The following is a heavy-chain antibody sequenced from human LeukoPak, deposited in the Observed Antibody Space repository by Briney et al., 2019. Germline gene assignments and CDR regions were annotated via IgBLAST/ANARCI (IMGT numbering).Heavy chain of an antibody. J-gene: IGHJ4*02. CDR2: IYYSGST. CDR1: GGSISSSSYY. V-gene: IGHV4-39*07. D-gene: IGHD4-17*01. CDR3: ARETHGDYSQVY. Sequence: PSETLSLTCTVSGGSISSSSYYWGWIRQPPGKGLEWIGSIYYSGSTYYNPSLKSRVTISVDTSKNQFSLKLSSVTAADTAVYYCARETHGDYSQVYWGQGTLVTVSS.